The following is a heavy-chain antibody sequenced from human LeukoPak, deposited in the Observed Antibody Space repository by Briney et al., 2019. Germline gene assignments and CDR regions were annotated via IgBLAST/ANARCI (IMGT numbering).Heavy chain of an antibody. V-gene: IGHV1-24*01. CDR3: ATVGGYCSSTSCYTHYYYMDV. CDR2: FDPEDGET. D-gene: IGHD2-2*02. CDR1: GYTLTELS. Sequence: ASMKVSCKVSGYTLTELSMHWVRQAPGKGLEWMGGFDPEDGETIYAQKFQGRVTMTEDTSTDTAYMELSSLRSEDTAVYYCATVGGYCSSTSCYTHYYYMDVWGKGTTVTVSS. J-gene: IGHJ6*03.